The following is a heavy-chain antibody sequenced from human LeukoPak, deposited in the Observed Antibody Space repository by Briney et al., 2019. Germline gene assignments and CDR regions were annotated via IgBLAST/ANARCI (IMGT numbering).Heavy chain of an antibody. CDR2: INPNSGGT. Sequence: ASVKVSCKASGYTFTSYGISWVRQAPGQGLEWMGWINPNSGGTNYAQKFQGRVTMTRDTSISTAYMELSRLRSDDTAVYYCARDPSSPIYYYYYMDVWGKGTTVTVSS. CDR1: GYTFTSYG. V-gene: IGHV1-2*02. J-gene: IGHJ6*03. D-gene: IGHD6-13*01. CDR3: ARDPSSPIYYYYYMDV.